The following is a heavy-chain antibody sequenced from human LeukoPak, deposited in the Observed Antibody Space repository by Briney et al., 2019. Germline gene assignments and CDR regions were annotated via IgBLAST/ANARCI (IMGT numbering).Heavy chain of an antibody. Sequence: GGSLRLSCAASGFTVSSSYMSWVRQAPGKGLEWVSVIYSGGRTYYADSVKGRFTVSRDNSKNTLPLQMDSLRVEDTALYYCAKDWTTVVTPKGYYFDSWGQGTLVTVSP. D-gene: IGHD4-23*01. CDR2: IYSGGRT. V-gene: IGHV3-53*01. CDR1: GFTVSSSY. CDR3: AKDWTTVVTPKGYYFDS. J-gene: IGHJ4*02.